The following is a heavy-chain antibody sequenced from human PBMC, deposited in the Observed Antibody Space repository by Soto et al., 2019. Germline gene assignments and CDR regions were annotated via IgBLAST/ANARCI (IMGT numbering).Heavy chain of an antibody. CDR2: IIPIFGTA. V-gene: IGHV1-69*01. CDR1: GGTFSSYA. D-gene: IGHD6-13*01. Sequence: QVQLVQSGAEVKKPGSSVKVSCKASGGTFSSYAISWVRQAPGQGREWMGGIIPIFGTANYAQKFQGRVTITADESTSTAYMELSRRTSEDTAVYYCARPRIAAAGYYYYYGMDVWVQGTTVTVSS. CDR3: ARPRIAAAGYYYYYGMDV. J-gene: IGHJ6*02.